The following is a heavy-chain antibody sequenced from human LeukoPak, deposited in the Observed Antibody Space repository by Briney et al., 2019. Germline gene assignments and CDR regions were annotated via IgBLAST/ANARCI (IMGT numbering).Heavy chain of an antibody. J-gene: IGHJ5*02. Sequence: GASVKVSCKASGYTFSDYYMHWVRQAPGQGLEWMGWINPDSGGTKYAQKLQDRVTMTSDTSISTAYMELSRLRSDDTAVYYCARDHLLFRQPPNWFDPWGQGTLVTVSS. CDR1: GYTFSDYY. D-gene: IGHD1-14*01. V-gene: IGHV1-2*02. CDR2: INPDSGGT. CDR3: ARDHLLFRQPPNWFDP.